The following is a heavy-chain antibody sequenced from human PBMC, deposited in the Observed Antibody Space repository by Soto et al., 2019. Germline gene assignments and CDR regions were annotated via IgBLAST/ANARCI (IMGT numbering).Heavy chain of an antibody. J-gene: IGHJ4*02. Sequence: GGSLRLSCAASGFTFSSYWMHWVRQAPGKGLVWISHVESDGSSTTYADSVKGRFTISRDNAKSMVYLQMNSLRAEDTAVYYCVRDDPGLGIDYWGLGTLVTVSS. CDR1: GFTFSSYW. CDR3: VRDDPGLGIDY. CDR2: VESDGSST. D-gene: IGHD1-26*01. V-gene: IGHV3-74*01.